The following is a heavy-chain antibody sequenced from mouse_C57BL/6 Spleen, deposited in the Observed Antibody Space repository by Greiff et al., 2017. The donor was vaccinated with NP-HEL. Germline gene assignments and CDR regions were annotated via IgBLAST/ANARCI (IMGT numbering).Heavy chain of an antibody. V-gene: IGHV1-69*01. D-gene: IGHD1-1*01. CDR3: ARDYAFAY. J-gene: IGHJ3*01. Sequence: QVQLQQSGAELVMPGASVKLSCKASGYTFTSYWMHWVKQRPGQGLEWIGELDPSDSYTNYNQKFKGKSTLTVDKSSSTAYMQLSSLTSEDSAVYYCARDYAFAYWGQGTLVTVS. CDR2: LDPSDSYT. CDR1: GYTFTSYW.